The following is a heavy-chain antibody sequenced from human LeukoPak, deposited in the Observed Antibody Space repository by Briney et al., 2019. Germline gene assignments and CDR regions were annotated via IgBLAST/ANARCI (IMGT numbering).Heavy chain of an antibody. CDR3: ARVSGRGAARRGFDY. J-gene: IGHJ4*02. D-gene: IGHD6-6*01. CDR2: IYYSGST. CDR1: GGSISSSSYY. Sequence: PSETLSLTCTVSGGSISSSSYYWGWIRQPPGKGLEWIGSIYYSGSTYYNPSLKSRVTISVDTSKNQFSLKLSSVTAADTAVYYCARVSGRGAARRGFDYWGQGTLVTVSS. V-gene: IGHV4-39*07.